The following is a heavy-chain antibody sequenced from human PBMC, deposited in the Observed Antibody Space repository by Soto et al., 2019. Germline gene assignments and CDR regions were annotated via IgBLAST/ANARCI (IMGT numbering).Heavy chain of an antibody. V-gene: IGHV3-23*01. J-gene: IGHJ6*02. D-gene: IGHD6-19*01. Sequence: GGSLRLSCAASGFSFSEYSMTWVRQAPGKGLQWVSAISGGTATTHYADSVKGRFTISRDNSRDTLYLQMNSLRVEDTAIYYCAKPLQQWLLQGSGVDVWGQGTTVTVSS. CDR2: ISGGTATT. CDR3: AKPLQQWLLQGSGVDV. CDR1: GFSFSEYS.